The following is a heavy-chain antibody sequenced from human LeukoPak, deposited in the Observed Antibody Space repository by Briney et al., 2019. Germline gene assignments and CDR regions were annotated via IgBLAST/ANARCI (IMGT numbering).Heavy chain of an antibody. D-gene: IGHD1-1*01. CDR2: IYYSGST. J-gene: IGHJ4*02. Sequence: SETLSLTCTVSGGSISSYHWSWIRQPPGKGLEWIGYIYYSGSTNYNPSLKSRVTISVDTSKNQFSLKLSSVTAADTAVYYCARESTTGTTSSYYFDYWGQGTLVTVSS. V-gene: IGHV4-59*01. CDR1: GGSISSYH. CDR3: ARESTTGTTSSYYFDY.